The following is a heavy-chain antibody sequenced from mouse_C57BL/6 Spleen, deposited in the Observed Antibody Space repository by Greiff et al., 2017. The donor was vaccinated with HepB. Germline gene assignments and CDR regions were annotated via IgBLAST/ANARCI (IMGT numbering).Heavy chain of an antibody. V-gene: IGHV5-4*01. D-gene: IGHD2-2*01. CDR3: ARDGYYGYFDV. J-gene: IGHJ1*03. CDR2: ISDGGSYT. CDR1: GFTFSSYA. Sequence: EVQLVESGGGLVKPGGSLKLSCAASGFTFSSYAMSWVRQTPEKRLEWVATISDGGSYTYYPDNVKGRFTISRDNAKNNLYLQMSHLKSEDTAMYYCARDGYYGYFDVWGTGTTVTVSS.